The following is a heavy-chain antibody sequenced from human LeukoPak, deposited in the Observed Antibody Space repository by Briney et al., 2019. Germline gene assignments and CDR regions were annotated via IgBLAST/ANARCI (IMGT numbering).Heavy chain of an antibody. CDR3: ARRRITMVRGATNPKASYYYYMDV. Sequence: SETLSLTCTVSGGSISSSSYYWSWIRQPPGKGLEWIGEINHSGSTNYNPSLKSRVTISVDTSKNQFSLKLSSVTAADTAVYYCARRRITMVRGATNPKASYYYYMDVWGKGTTVTISS. CDR1: GGSISSSSYY. V-gene: IGHV4-39*07. CDR2: INHSGST. J-gene: IGHJ6*03. D-gene: IGHD3-10*01.